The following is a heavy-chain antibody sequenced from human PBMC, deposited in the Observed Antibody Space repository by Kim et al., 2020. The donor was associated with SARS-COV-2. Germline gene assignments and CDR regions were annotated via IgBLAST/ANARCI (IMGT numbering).Heavy chain of an antibody. V-gene: IGHV3-48*03. Sequence: GGSLRLSCAASGFTFSSYEMNWVRQAPGKGLEWVSYISSSGSTIYYADSVKGRFTISRDNAKNSLYLQMNSLRAEDTAVYYCARVLRFLEWLPRTPDCYGMDVWGQGTTVTVSS. CDR2: ISSSGSTI. D-gene: IGHD3-3*01. CDR1: GFTFSSYE. J-gene: IGHJ6*02. CDR3: ARVLRFLEWLPRTPDCYGMDV.